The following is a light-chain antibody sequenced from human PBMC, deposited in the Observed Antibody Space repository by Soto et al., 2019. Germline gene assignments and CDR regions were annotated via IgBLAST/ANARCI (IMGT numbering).Light chain of an antibody. CDR2: EVA. J-gene: IGLJ1*01. CDR1: SSDIGVYNY. Sequence: LTQPASVSGSPGQSITISCTGTSSDIGVYNYVSWYQQHPGEAPKLIIYEVAKRPSGVSSRFSGSKSGNTASLTISGLQAEDEADYHCSSYTSTSPLYVFGTGTKVTVL. V-gene: IGLV2-14*01. CDR3: SSYTSTSPLYV.